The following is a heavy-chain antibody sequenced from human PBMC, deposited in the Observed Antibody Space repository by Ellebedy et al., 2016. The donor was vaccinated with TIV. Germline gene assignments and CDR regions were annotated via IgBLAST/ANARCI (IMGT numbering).Heavy chain of an antibody. J-gene: IGHJ2*01. D-gene: IGHD2-21*01. V-gene: IGHV4-38-2*02. CDR3: AREGGVWNWYFDL. CDR1: GYSISRGYY. CDR2: VYPSGDS. Sequence: MPSETLSLTCTVSGYSISRGYYWGWIRQPQGKGLEWIGTVYPSGDSYDNPSLKSRVTVSADTSKNQFSLKLSSVTAADTAVYYCAREGGVWNWYFDLWGRGTLVTVSS.